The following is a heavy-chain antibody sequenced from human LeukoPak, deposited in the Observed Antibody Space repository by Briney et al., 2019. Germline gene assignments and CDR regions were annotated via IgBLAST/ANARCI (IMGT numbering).Heavy chain of an antibody. J-gene: IGHJ6*02. D-gene: IGHD3-10*01. V-gene: IGHV1-18*01. CDR1: GYTFTSYG. Sequence: EASVKVSCKASGYTFTSYGISWVRQAPGQGLEWMGWISAYNGNTNYAQKLQGRVTMTTDTSTSTAYMELRSLRSDDTAVYHCARSPLGVIINYYYYYGMDVWGQGTTVTVSS. CDR2: ISAYNGNT. CDR3: ARSPLGVIINYYYYYGMDV.